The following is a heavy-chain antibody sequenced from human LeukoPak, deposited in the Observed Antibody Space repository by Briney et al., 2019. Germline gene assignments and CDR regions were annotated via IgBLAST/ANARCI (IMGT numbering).Heavy chain of an antibody. CDR1: GVSISSYY. CDR3: ARDDPKYYYYGMDV. Sequence: SETLSLTCSVSGVSISSYYWSWIRQPAGKGLEWIGRIYASGTTNYNPSLKSRVTMSVDTSKNQFSLKLSSVTAADTAVYYCARDDPKYYYYGMDVWGQGTTVTVSS. CDR2: IYASGTT. J-gene: IGHJ6*02. D-gene: IGHD6-6*01. V-gene: IGHV4-4*07.